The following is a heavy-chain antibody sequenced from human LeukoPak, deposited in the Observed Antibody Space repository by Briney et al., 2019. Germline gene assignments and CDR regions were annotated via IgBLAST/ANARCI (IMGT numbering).Heavy chain of an antibody. J-gene: IGHJ4*02. Sequence: GGSLRLSCAASGFTFSNAWMNWVRQAPGKGLEWVGRIKSKTDGGTTDYAAPVKGRFTISRDDSKNTLYLQMNSLKTEDTAVYYCTTETYDFWSGYYTPWGQGTLVTVSS. D-gene: IGHD3-3*01. CDR2: IKSKTDGGTT. CDR1: GFTFSNAW. CDR3: TTETYDFWSGYYTP. V-gene: IGHV3-15*07.